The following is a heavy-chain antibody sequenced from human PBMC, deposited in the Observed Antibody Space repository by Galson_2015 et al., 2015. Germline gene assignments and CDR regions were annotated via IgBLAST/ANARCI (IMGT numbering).Heavy chain of an antibody. Sequence: QSGAEVTKPGESLQISCKGSGYSFTSYWIGWVRQMPGKGLEWMGIIYPGDSDTRYSPSFQGQVTISADKSISTAYLQWSSLKASDTAMYYCARHKANRITIFGVVPPGWFDPWGQGTLVTVSS. D-gene: IGHD3-3*01. J-gene: IGHJ5*02. CDR3: ARHKANRITIFGVVPPGWFDP. CDR2: IYPGDSDT. CDR1: GYSFTSYW. V-gene: IGHV5-51*01.